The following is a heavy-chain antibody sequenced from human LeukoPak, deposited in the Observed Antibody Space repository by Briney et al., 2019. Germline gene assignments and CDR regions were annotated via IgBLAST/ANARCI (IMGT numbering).Heavy chain of an antibody. D-gene: IGHD3-10*01. CDR1: GFTFSIYG. CDR3: ARASGPFDY. V-gene: IGHV3-33*01. J-gene: IGHJ4*02. Sequence: GGSLRLSCAASGFTFSIYGMHWVRQAPGKGLEWVAVIWNDGSNKYYADSVKGRFTISRDNSKNTLYLQLNSLRAEDTAVYSCARASGPFDYWGQGTLVTVSS. CDR2: IWNDGSNK.